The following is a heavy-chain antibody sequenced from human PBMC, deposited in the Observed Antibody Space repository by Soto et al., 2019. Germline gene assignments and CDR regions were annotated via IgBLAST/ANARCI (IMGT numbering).Heavy chain of an antibody. CDR2: IIPIFGTA. CDR1: GGTFSSYA. V-gene: IGHV1-69*01. D-gene: IGHD3-16*02. CDR3: ARDDELSGAVHYYYYGMDV. Sequence: QVQLVQSGAEVKKPGSSVKVSCKASGGTFSSYAISWVRQAPGQGLEWMGGIIPIFGTANYEQKFQGRVTVTADESTSTAYMELSSLRSEDTAVYYCARDDELSGAVHYYYYGMDVWGQGTTVSVSS. J-gene: IGHJ6*02.